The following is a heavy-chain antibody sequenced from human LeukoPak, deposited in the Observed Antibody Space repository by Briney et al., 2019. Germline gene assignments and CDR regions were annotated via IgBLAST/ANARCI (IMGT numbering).Heavy chain of an antibody. D-gene: IGHD6-6*01. Sequence: ASVKVSCKASGYDFINYGISWVRHAPEQGLEWMGWRSIYNGNTDYKLQGRVTMTTDTSTNTAYMEVRSLRSDDTAVYYCARGGTFPSSSSSREYYLDYWGQGTLVTVSS. CDR3: ARGGTFPSSSSSREYYLDY. V-gene: IGHV1-18*01. CDR1: GYDFINYG. CDR2: RSIYNGNT. J-gene: IGHJ4*02.